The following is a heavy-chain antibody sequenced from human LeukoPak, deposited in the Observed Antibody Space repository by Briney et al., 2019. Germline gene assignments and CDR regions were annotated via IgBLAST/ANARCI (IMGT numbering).Heavy chain of an antibody. V-gene: IGHV1-2*02. Sequence: AASVTVSCKASGYTFTGYYIHWVRQAPGQGLEWMGWINPNSGGTNYAQKFQGRVTMTRHTSISTAYMELSRLRADDTAVYYCARGSFSADAPLVLDYFHHWGQGTLVTDSS. CDR2: INPNSGGT. CDR1: GYTFTGYY. D-gene: IGHD5-18*01. CDR3: ARGSFSADAPLVLDYFHH. J-gene: IGHJ1*01.